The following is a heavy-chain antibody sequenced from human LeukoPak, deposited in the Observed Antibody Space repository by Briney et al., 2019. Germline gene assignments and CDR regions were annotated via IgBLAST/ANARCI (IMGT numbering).Heavy chain of an antibody. J-gene: IGHJ5*02. CDR3: ARGRRDGDYSRDWFDP. CDR2: INTNTGNP. CDR1: GYTFTSCA. D-gene: IGHD4-17*01. V-gene: IGHV7-4-1*04. Sequence: ASVKVSCKASGYTFTSCAINWVRQAPGQGLEWMGWINTNTGNPTYAQGFTGRFVFPLDTSVSMAYLQISSLKAEDTAVYYCARGRRDGDYSRDWFDPWGQGTLVTVSS.